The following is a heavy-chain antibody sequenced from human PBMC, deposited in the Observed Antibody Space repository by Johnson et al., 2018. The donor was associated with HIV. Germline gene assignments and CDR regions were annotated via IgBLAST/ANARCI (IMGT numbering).Heavy chain of an antibody. D-gene: IGHD6-6*01. CDR3: AAGLVGAFDI. CDR2: IWYDGSNK. CDR1: GFTFSSYG. J-gene: IGHJ3*02. V-gene: IGHV3-33*01. Sequence: QVQLVESGGGVVQPGRSLRLSCAASGFTFSSYGMHWVRQAPGKGLEWVAVIWYDGSNKYYADSVKGRFTISRDNSKNTLYLQMNSLRAEDTAVYYCAAGLVGAFDIWGQGTMVTVSS.